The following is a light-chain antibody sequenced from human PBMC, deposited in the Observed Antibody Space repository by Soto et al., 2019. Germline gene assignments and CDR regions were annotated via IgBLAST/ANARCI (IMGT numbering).Light chain of an antibody. Sequence: QSALTQPASVSGSPGQSITISCTGTSSDVGVYNYGSWYQQHPGKAPKLMIYEVSNRPSGVSNRFSGSKSGNTASLTISGLQAEDEADYYCSSYTSSSTWVFGGGTKLTVL. J-gene: IGLJ3*02. CDR3: SSYTSSSTWV. V-gene: IGLV2-14*01. CDR2: EVS. CDR1: SSDVGVYNY.